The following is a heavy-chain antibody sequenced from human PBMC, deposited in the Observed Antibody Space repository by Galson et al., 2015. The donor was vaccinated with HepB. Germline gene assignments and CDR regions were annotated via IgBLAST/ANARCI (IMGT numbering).Heavy chain of an antibody. Sequence: LRLSCAASGFTFSSYSMNWVRQAPGKGLEWVSSISSSSSYIYYADSVKGRFTISRDNAKNSLYLQMNSLRTEDTAVYYCARDLGSGYDVLYYYYGMDVWGQGTTVTVSS. CDR1: GFTFSSYS. V-gene: IGHV3-21*01. CDR3: ARDLGSGYDVLYYYYGMDV. CDR2: ISSSSSYI. D-gene: IGHD5-12*01. J-gene: IGHJ6*02.